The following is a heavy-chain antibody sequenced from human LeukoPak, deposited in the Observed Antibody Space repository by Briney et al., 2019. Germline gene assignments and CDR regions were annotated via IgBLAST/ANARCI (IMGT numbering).Heavy chain of an antibody. CDR2: IKTSGSSI. J-gene: IGHJ6*04. CDR3: AELGITMIGGV. Sequence: GGSLRLSCAVSGFILSNYEMNWVRQAPGKGLEWVAHIKTSGSSIYYADSVKGRFTISRDNAKNSLYLQMNSLRAEDTAVYYCAELGITMIGGVWGKGTTVTISS. D-gene: IGHD3-10*02. V-gene: IGHV3-48*03. CDR1: GFILSNYE.